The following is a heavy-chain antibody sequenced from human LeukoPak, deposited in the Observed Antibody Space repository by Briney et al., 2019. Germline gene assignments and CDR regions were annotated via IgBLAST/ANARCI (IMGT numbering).Heavy chain of an antibody. CDR3: ARGPTTEGYFDY. D-gene: IGHD4-17*01. J-gene: IGHJ4*02. V-gene: IGHV1-46*01. CDR1: GYTFTSYY. Sequence: GASVKVSCKASGYTFTSYYMHWVRQAPGQGLEWMGIINPSGGSTSYAQKFQGRVTMTRDMSTSTVYMGLSSLRSEDTAVYYCARGPTTEGYFDYWGQGTLVTVSS. CDR2: INPSGGST.